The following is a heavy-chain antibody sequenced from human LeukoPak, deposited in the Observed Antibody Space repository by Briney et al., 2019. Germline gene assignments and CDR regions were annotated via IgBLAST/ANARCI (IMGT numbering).Heavy chain of an antibody. CDR1: GYTFTSYA. V-gene: IGHV1-18*01. D-gene: IGHD3-9*01. CDR3: ARDRYDILTGYFSSRDRYYFDY. J-gene: IGHJ4*02. Sequence: GASVKVSCKASGYTFTSYAIYWVRQAPGQGLEWMGWISAYNGNTNYAQKLQGRVTMTTDTSTSTAYMELRSLRSDDTAVYYCARDRYDILTGYFSSRDRYYFDYWGQGTLVTVSS. CDR2: ISAYNGNT.